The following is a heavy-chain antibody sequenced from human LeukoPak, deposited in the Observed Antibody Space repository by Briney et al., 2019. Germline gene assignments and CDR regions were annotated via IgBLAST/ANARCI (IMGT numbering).Heavy chain of an antibody. V-gene: IGHV3-11*05. Sequence: GGSLRLSCVASGFTFSDYYMSWLRQAPGKGLEWVSYISSRNYTTYADSVKGRFIISRDNAKNSLFVQMNSLRAEDTAVYYCARVRGGNFDYWGQGTLVTVSS. J-gene: IGHJ4*02. D-gene: IGHD3-10*01. CDR2: ISSRNYT. CDR3: ARVRGGNFDY. CDR1: GFTFSDYY.